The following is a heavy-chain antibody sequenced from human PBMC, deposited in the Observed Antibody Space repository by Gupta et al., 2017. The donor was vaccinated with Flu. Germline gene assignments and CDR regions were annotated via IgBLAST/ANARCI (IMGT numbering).Heavy chain of an antibody. CDR3: ARYVDTEYFDY. CDR1: GFTVSSNY. J-gene: IGHJ4*02. D-gene: IGHD5-18*01. V-gene: IGHV3-53*04. CDR2: IYSDGST. Sequence: EVQLVESGGGLVQPGGSVRLSCAASGFTVSSNYMSWVRQAPGKGLEWVSVIYSDGSTYYADSVKGRFTISRHTSKNTLYLQMNSLRAEDTAVYYCARYVDTEYFDYWGQGTLVTVSS.